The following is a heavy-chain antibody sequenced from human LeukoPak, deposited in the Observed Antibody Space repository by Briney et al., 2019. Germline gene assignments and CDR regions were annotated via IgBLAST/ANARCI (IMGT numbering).Heavy chain of an antibody. CDR2: INPNSGGT. Sequence: ASVKVSCKSSGYTSSDYGITWVRQAPGQGLEWMGRINPNSGGTNYAQKFQGRVTMTRDTSISTAYMELRRLRSDDTAVYYCARDFERPDYWGQGTLVTVSS. V-gene: IGHV1-2*06. CDR1: GYTSSDYG. CDR3: ARDFERPDY. J-gene: IGHJ4*02.